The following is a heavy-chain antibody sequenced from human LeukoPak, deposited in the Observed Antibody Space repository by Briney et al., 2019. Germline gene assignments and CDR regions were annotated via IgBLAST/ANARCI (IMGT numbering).Heavy chain of an antibody. CDR3: ARDSVVVSSSSIGYGMDV. J-gene: IGHJ6*02. V-gene: IGHV3-30-3*01. D-gene: IGHD6-6*01. Sequence: GGSLRLSCAASGFTFSSYAMHWVRQAPGKGLEWVAVISYDGSNKYYADSAKGRFTISRDNSKNTLYLQMNSLRAEDTAVYYCARDSVVVSSSSIGYGMDVWGQGTTVTVSS. CDR1: GFTFSSYA. CDR2: ISYDGSNK.